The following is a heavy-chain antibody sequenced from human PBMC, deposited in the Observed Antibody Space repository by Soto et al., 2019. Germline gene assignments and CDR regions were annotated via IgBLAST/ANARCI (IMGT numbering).Heavy chain of an antibody. V-gene: IGHV3-7*01. CDR2: IKQDGSEK. Sequence: GGSQRLSCTASGFTFRDYGMHWVRQAPGKGLEWVANIKQDGSEKYYVDSVKGRFTISRDNAKNSLYLQMNSLRAEDTAVYYCAGQGGSRLNWFDPWGQGTLVTVSS. J-gene: IGHJ5*02. D-gene: IGHD6-13*01. CDR3: AGQGGSRLNWFDP. CDR1: GFTFRDYG.